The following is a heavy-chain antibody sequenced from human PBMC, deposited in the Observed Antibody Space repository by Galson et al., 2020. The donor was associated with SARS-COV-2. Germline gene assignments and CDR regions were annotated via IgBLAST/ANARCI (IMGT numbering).Heavy chain of an antibody. J-gene: IGHJ4*02. Sequence: SVKVSCKASGGTFSSYAISWVRQAPGQGLEWMGGIIPIFGTANYAQKFQGRVTITADESTSTAYMEPSSLRSEDTAMYYCAKSSGYDSEVSDYWGQGTLVPVSS. CDR3: AKSSGYDSEVSDY. D-gene: IGHD5-12*01. V-gene: IGHV1-69*13. CDR2: IIPIFGTA. CDR1: GGTFSSYA.